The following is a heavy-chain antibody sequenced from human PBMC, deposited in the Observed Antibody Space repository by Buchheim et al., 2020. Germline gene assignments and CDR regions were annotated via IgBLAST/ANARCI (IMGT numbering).Heavy chain of an antibody. V-gene: IGHV3-23*04. Sequence: VQLVESGGGMVKPGGSLRLSCAASGLTFNSYAMSWVRQAPGKGLEWVSAISGSGGSTYYADSVKGRFTISRDNSKNTLYLQMNSLRAEDTAVYYCAKIDDFWSGYYYYYYMDVWGKGTT. CDR1: GLTFNSYA. CDR3: AKIDDFWSGYYYYYYMDV. CDR2: ISGSGGST. D-gene: IGHD3-3*01. J-gene: IGHJ6*03.